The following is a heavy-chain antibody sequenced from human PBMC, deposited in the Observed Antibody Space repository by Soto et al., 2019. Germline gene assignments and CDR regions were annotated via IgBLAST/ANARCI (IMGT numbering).Heavy chain of an antibody. Sequence: QVQLVQSGAEVKKPGASVKVSCKASGYTFTSYAMQWVRQAPGQRLEWMGWINAGNGNTKYSQKFQGRVTITSDTSASTDYMEMSSMRSEDTALYYWARDLDGWSDYWGQGTLVTGSS. CDR1: GYTFTSYA. D-gene: IGHD6-19*01. J-gene: IGHJ4*02. V-gene: IGHV1-3*01. CDR2: INAGNGNT. CDR3: ARDLDGWSDY.